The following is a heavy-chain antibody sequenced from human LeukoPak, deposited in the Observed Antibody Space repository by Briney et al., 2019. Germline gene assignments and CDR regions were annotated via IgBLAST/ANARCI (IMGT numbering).Heavy chain of an antibody. Sequence: ASVKVSCKASGYTFTGYYMHWVRQAPGQGLEWMGWINPNSGGTNYAQKFQGRVTMTRDTSISTAYMELSRLRSDDTAVYYCARDQCSSTSCYLLAYWGQGTLVTVSS. CDR2: INPNSGGT. D-gene: IGHD2-2*01. CDR3: ARDQCSSTSCYLLAY. V-gene: IGHV1-2*02. CDR1: GYTFTGYY. J-gene: IGHJ4*02.